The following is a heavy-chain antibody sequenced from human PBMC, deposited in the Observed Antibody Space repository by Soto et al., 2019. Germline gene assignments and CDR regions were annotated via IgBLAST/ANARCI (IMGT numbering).Heavy chain of an antibody. Sequence: QVQLVQSGAEVKKPGASVKVSCKASGYTFTSYGISWVRQAPGQGLEWMGWISAYNGNTNYAQKLQGRDTMNRDKSTSTAYMEVRRRRSVDTSACYCAREASSSWYPWRGWFDPCGQGTLVTVSS. D-gene: IGHD6-13*01. CDR3: AREASSSWYPWRGWFDP. CDR2: ISAYNGNT. J-gene: IGHJ5*02. V-gene: IGHV1-18*01. CDR1: GYTFTSYG.